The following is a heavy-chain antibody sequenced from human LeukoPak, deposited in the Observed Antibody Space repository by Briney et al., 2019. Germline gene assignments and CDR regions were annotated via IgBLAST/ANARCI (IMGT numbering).Heavy chain of an antibody. CDR1: GITFSSYS. J-gene: IGHJ4*02. D-gene: IGHD2/OR15-2a*01. CDR2: ISSSGSTK. V-gene: IGHV3-48*01. Sequence: GGSLRPSCGASGITFSSYSMNWVRQAPGKGLEWVSYISSSGSTKYYADSVKGRFTNSRDNARNSLYLQMNSLRAEDTAVYFCARGGLSIMGYWGQGTLVTVSS. CDR3: ARGGLSIMGY.